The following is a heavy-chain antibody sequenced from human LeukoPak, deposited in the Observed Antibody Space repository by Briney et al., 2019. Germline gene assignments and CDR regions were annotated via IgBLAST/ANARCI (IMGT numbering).Heavy chain of an antibody. Sequence: GGSLKLSCAASGFTFSGCAVHWVRQAPGKGLEWVGRIGSKAFDYATVYAASVEGRFTISRDDSKHTAFLQMNSLKTEDTAVYYCTRDGNYDFWSGPPYYFDYWGQGTLVTVSS. CDR2: IGSKAFDYAT. CDR3: TRDGNYDFWSGPPYYFDY. V-gene: IGHV3-73*01. CDR1: GFTFSGCA. J-gene: IGHJ4*02. D-gene: IGHD3-3*01.